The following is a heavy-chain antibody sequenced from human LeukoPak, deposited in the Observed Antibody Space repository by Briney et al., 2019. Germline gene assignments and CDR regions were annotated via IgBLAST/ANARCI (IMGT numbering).Heavy chain of an antibody. V-gene: IGHV4-59*01. CDR1: GGSISSYY. CDR3: VREGYQLLGGYYYYMDV. CDR2: VYYSGST. J-gene: IGHJ6*03. Sequence: SETLSLTCTVSGGSISSYYWSWIRQSPGKGLEWIGYVYYSGSTDYNPSLKSRVIISVDTSKNQFSLTLSSVTAADTAMYFCVREGYQLLGGYYYYMDVWGKGTTVTVSS. D-gene: IGHD2-2*01.